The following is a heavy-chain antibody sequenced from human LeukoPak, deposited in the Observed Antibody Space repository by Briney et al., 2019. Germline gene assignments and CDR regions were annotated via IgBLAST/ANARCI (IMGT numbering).Heavy chain of an antibody. CDR3: ARVPATRSSETEKKLDS. D-gene: IGHD5-24*01. J-gene: IGHJ4*02. Sequence: GGSLRLSCAASGFTFSSYAMHWVRQAPGKGLEYVSAISSNGGSTYYANSVKGRFTISRDNSKNTLYLQMGSLRAEDTAVYFCARVPATRSSETEKKLDSWGQGTLVTVSS. CDR2: ISSNGGST. CDR1: GFTFSSYA. V-gene: IGHV3-64*01.